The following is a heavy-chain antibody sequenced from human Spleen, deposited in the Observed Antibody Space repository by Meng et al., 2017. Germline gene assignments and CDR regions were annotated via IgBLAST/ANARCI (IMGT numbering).Heavy chain of an antibody. CDR2: IYHSGST. D-gene: IGHD6-19*01. CDR3: ARDVAGIDY. V-gene: IGHV4-38-2*02. J-gene: IGHJ4*02. CDR1: GYSISSGYY. Sequence: SETLSLTCTVSGYSISSGYYWGWIRQPPGKGLEWIGSIYHSGSTYYNPSLKSRVTISVDTSKNQFSLKLSSVTAADTAVYYCARDVAGIDYWGQGTLVTVSS.